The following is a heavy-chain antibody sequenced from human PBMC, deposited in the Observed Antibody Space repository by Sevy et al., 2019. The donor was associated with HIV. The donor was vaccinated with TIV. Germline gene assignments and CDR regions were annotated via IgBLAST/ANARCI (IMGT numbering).Heavy chain of an antibody. V-gene: IGHV1-18*04. D-gene: IGHD6-6*01. J-gene: IGHJ6*02. CDR3: ARDRVSSSSLYSYYGMDV. CDR1: GYTFTTYS. Sequence: ASVKVSCKASGYTFTTYSISWVRQAPGQGLEWMGWISAYKGNTNYAQKLQGRVTMTTDTSTSTAYMELRSLRSDDTAVYYCARDRVSSSSLYSYYGMDVWGQGTTVTVSS. CDR2: ISAYKGNT.